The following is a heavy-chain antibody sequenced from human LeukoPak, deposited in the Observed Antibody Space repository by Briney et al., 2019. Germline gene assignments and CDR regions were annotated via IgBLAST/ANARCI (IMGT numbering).Heavy chain of an antibody. V-gene: IGHV4-39*01. CDR2: IYYSGST. Sequence: PSETLSRTCTVSGGSISSSSYYWGWIRQPPGKGLEWIGSIYYSGSTYYNPSLKSRVTISVDTSKNQFSLKLSSVTAADTAVYYCARTNPYYYYYYMDVWGKGTTVTVSS. CDR3: ARTNPYYYYYYMDV. CDR1: GGSISSSSYY. J-gene: IGHJ6*03. D-gene: IGHD1-14*01.